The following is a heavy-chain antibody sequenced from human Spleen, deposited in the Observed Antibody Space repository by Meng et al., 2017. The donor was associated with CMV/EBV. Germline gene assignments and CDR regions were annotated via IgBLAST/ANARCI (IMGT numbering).Heavy chain of an antibody. D-gene: IGHD3-10*01. Sequence: TVSGGSNSSSSYYWGWIRQPPGKGLEWIGSIYYSGSTYYNPSLKSRVAISVDTSKNQFSLKLSSVTAADTAVYYCARRVPTPGAFDYWGQGTLVTVSS. V-gene: IGHV4-39*01. J-gene: IGHJ4*02. CDR3: ARRVPTPGAFDY. CDR2: IYYSGST. CDR1: GGSNSSSSYY.